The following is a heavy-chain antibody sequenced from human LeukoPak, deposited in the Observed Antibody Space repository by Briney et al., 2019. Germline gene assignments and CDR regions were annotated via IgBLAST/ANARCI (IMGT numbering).Heavy chain of an antibody. CDR2: INPNSGGT. CDR3: ARGGDPRRENWFDP. J-gene: IGHJ5*02. CDR1: GYTFTGYY. D-gene: IGHD7-27*01. V-gene: IGHV1-2*02. Sequence: ASVKVSCKASGYTFTGYYMHWVRQAPGQGLEWMGWINPNSGGTNYAQKFQGRVTMTRDTSISTAYMELSGLRSDDTAVYYCARGGDPRRENWFDPWGQGTLVTVSS.